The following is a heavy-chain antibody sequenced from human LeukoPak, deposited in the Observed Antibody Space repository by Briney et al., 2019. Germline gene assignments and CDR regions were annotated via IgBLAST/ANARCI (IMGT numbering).Heavy chain of an antibody. CDR1: GFTVSTNY. V-gene: IGHV3-66*01. J-gene: IGHJ6*03. CDR3: ARDTHVVVVAATYYYYYMDV. D-gene: IGHD2-15*01. Sequence: GGSLRLSCAASGFTVSTNYMSWVRQAPGKGLEWVSVIYSGGSTYYADSVKGRFTISRDNAKNSLYLQMNSLRAEDTAVYYCARDTHVVVVAATYYYYYMDVWGKGTTVTVSS. CDR2: IYSGGST.